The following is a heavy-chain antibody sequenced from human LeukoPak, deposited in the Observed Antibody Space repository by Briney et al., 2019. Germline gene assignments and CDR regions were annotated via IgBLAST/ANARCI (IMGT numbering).Heavy chain of an antibody. CDR1: GGSVSSGSYY. J-gene: IGHJ4*02. V-gene: IGHV4-61*01. CDR3: ARDLLSTAGYFDY. CDR2: IYYSGST. D-gene: IGHD6-19*01. Sequence: PSETLSLTCTVSGGSVSSGSYYWSWIRQPPGKGLEWIGYIYYSGSTNYNPSLKSRVTISVDTSRNQFSLKLSSVTAADTAVYYCARDLLSTAGYFDYWGQGTLVTVSS.